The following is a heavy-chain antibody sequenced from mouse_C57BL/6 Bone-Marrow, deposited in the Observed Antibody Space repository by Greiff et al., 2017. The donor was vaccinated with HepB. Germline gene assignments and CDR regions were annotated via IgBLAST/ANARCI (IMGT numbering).Heavy chain of an antibody. CDR3: ARYHVYGNSLYYAMDY. V-gene: IGHV7-3*01. Sequence: EVKLMESGGGLVQPGGSLSLSCAASGFTFTDYYMSWVRQPPGKALEWLGFIRNKANGYTTEYSASVKGRFTISRDNSQSILYLQRNALRAEDSATYYCARYHVYGNSLYYAMDYWGQGTSVTVSS. CDR1: GFTFTDYY. CDR2: IRNKANGYTT. J-gene: IGHJ4*01. D-gene: IGHD2-1*01.